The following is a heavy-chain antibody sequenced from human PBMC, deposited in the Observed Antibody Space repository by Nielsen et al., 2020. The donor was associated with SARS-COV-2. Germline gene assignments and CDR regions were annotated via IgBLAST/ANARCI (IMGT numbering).Heavy chain of an antibody. CDR3: ARDNRDFWGGMDV. D-gene: IGHD3-3*01. Sequence: GESLKISCAASGFTFSNAWMSWVRQAPGKGLEWVGRIKSKTDGGTTDYAAPVKGRFTIPRDDSKNTLYLQMNSLRAEDTAVYYCARDNRDFWGGMDVWGQGTTVTVSS. J-gene: IGHJ6*02. CDR2: IKSKTDGGTT. V-gene: IGHV3-15*01. CDR1: GFTFSNAW.